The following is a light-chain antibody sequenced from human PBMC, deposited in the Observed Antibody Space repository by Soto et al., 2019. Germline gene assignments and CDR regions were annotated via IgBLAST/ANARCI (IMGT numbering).Light chain of an antibody. Sequence: DIQMTQSPSSLSASVGDTVTITCQASQDISHYLNWYQQKPGKAPKLLISDASTLETGVPSRFSGSGSGTDFAFTISSLQPDDFATYYCQQYNTYPWTFGQGIKVDIK. CDR3: QQYNTYPWT. V-gene: IGKV1-33*01. J-gene: IGKJ1*01. CDR1: QDISHY. CDR2: DAS.